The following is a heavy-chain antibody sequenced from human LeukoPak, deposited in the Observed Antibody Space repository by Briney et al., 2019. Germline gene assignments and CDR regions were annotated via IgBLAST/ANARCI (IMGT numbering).Heavy chain of an antibody. CDR2: ISAYNGNT. V-gene: IGHV1-18*01. Sequence: ASVKVSCKASGGTFSSYAISWVRQAPGQGLEWMGWISAYNGNTNYAQKLQGRVTMTTDTSTSTAYMELSSLRSEDTAVYYCARDLGDGYIPGWFDPWGQGTLVTVSS. J-gene: IGHJ5*02. CDR1: GGTFSSYA. CDR3: ARDLGDGYIPGWFDP. D-gene: IGHD5-24*01.